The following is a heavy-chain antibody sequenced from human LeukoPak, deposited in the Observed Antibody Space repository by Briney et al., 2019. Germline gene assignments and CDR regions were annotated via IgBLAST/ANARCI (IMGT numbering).Heavy chain of an antibody. J-gene: IGHJ4*02. CDR2: IIRSGTTI. Sequence: GGSLRLSCAASGFTFSSYEMNWVRQAPGRGLEWVSFIIRSGTTIYYADSVKGRFTISRDNAENPLYLQMNSLRAEDTAVYYCARVLPHSDPLDYWGQATLVTVSS. V-gene: IGHV3-48*03. CDR1: GFTFSSYE. D-gene: IGHD2-15*01. CDR3: ARVLPHSDPLDY.